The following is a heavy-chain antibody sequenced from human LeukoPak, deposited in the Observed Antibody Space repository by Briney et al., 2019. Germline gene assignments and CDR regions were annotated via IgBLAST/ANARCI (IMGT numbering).Heavy chain of an antibody. CDR3: ARLNFPVYYGSIGY. V-gene: IGHV4-34*01. D-gene: IGHD3-10*01. CDR1: GGSFSGYY. J-gene: IGHJ4*02. CDR2: INHSGST. Sequence: PSETLSLTCAVYGGSFSGYYWSWIRQPPGKGLEWIGEINHSGSTNYNPSLKSRVTISVDTSKNQFSLKLSSVTAADTAVYYCARLNFPVYYGSIGYWGQGTLVTVSS.